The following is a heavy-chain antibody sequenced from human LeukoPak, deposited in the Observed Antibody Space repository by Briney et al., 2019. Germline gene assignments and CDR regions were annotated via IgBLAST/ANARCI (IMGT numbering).Heavy chain of an antibody. Sequence: SETLSLTCTVSGGSISSYYWSWIRQPPGKGLEWIGYIYYSGSTNYNPSLKSRGTISVDTSKNQFSLKLSSVTAADTAVYYCARASDSSGYYYEDYWSQGTLVAVSS. CDR2: IYYSGST. CDR3: ARASDSSGYYYEDY. V-gene: IGHV4-59*01. CDR1: GGSISSYY. J-gene: IGHJ4*02. D-gene: IGHD3-22*01.